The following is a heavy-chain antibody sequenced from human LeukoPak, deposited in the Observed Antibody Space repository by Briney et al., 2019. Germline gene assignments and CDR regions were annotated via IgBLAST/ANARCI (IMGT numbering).Heavy chain of an antibody. D-gene: IGHD3-3*01. Sequence: GGSLRLSCAASGFTFDDYGMSWVRQAPGKGLEWVSGINWNGGSTGYADSVKGRFTISRDNAKNSLYLQMNSLRAEDTALYYCARAPSWSGYLLYMDVWGKGTTVTVSS. J-gene: IGHJ6*03. CDR2: INWNGGST. CDR3: ARAPSWSGYLLYMDV. CDR1: GFTFDDYG. V-gene: IGHV3-20*04.